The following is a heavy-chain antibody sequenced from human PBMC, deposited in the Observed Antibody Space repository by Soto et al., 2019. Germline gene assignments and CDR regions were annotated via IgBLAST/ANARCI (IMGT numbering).Heavy chain of an antibody. Sequence: EVQLLESGGGLVQPGGSLRLSCAASGFTFSSYAMSWVRQAPGKGLEWVSTISGRGDNTYYADFVKGRFTISRDNSKNTLYLQMNSLRAEDTAVYYCASRGHSIGWHDYWGQGTLVTVSS. CDR2: ISGRGDNT. CDR1: GFTFSSYA. J-gene: IGHJ4*02. D-gene: IGHD6-19*01. CDR3: ASRGHSIGWHDY. V-gene: IGHV3-23*01.